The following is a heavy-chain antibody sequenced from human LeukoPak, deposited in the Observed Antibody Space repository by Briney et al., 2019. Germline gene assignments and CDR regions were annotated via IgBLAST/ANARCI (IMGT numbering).Heavy chain of an antibody. CDR2: ISAYNGNT. J-gene: IGHJ4*02. CDR1: VYTFTSYG. D-gene: IGHD5-12*01. CDR3: ARIPPGYSGYELDY. V-gene: IGHV1-18*04. Sequence: GASVKVSCKASVYTFTSYGISWVRQAPGQGLEWMGWISAYNGNTDYAQKFQGRVTMTTDTSTSTAYMELRSLRSDDTAVYYCARIPPGYSGYELDYWGQGTLVTVSS.